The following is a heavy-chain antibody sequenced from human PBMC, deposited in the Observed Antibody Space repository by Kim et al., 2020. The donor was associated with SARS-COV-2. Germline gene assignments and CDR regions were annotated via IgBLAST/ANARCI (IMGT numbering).Heavy chain of an antibody. Sequence: GGSLRLSCAASGFTFSSYAMSWVRQAPGKGLEWVSAISGSGGSTYYADSGKGRFTISRDNSKNTLYLQMNSLRAEDTAVYYCAKDSRNITMLVVGGFDIWGQGTMVTVSS. CDR1: GFTFSSYA. CDR3: AKDSRNITMLVVGGFDI. CDR2: ISGSGGST. V-gene: IGHV3-23*01. D-gene: IGHD3-22*01. J-gene: IGHJ3*02.